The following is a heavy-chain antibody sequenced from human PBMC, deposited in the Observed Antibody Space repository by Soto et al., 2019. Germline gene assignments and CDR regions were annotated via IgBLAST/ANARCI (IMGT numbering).Heavy chain of an antibody. V-gene: IGHV3-23*01. Sequence: GGSLRLSCAASGFTFSSYAMSWVRQAPGKGLEWVSAISDSGGSTYYADSVKGRFTISRDNSKNTLYLQMNSLRAEDTAVYYCAKAVSVAGSPFDYWGQGTLVTVSS. CDR3: AKAVSVAGSPFDY. CDR2: ISDSGGST. J-gene: IGHJ4*02. CDR1: GFTFSSYA. D-gene: IGHD6-19*01.